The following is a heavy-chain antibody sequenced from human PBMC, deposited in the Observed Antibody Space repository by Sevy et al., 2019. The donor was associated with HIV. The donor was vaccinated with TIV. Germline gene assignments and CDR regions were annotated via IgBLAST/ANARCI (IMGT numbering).Heavy chain of an antibody. Sequence: SETLSLTCTVSGGSISRSSYDWGWIRQPPGKGLEWIGSWFFSGNTYSNPSLKSRVTIFIDRSKNQISLRLTSGTAADTAVYYCARQGGIVDRAFDNWGQGTLVTVSS. D-gene: IGHD2-21*01. CDR1: GGSISRSSYD. J-gene: IGHJ4*02. CDR3: ARQGGIVDRAFDN. CDR2: WFFSGNT. V-gene: IGHV4-39*01.